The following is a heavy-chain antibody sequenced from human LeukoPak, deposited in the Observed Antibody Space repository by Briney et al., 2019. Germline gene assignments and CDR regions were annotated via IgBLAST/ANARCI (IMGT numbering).Heavy chain of an antibody. CDR1: GYLFTNYW. Sequence: GESLQISCKGSGYLFTNYWIAWVRQMPGKGLEWMGVLFPGDSDTRYSPSFQGQVIISADKSISTAYLQWSSLKASDTAMYYCARLRRSSSSWHEGDGFDPWGQGTLVTVSS. D-gene: IGHD6-13*01. V-gene: IGHV5-51*01. J-gene: IGHJ5*02. CDR2: LFPGDSDT. CDR3: ARLRRSSSSWHEGDGFDP.